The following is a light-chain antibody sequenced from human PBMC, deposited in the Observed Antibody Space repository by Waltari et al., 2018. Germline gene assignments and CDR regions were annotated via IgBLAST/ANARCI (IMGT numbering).Light chain of an antibody. CDR2: DYT. J-gene: IGLJ2*01. CDR3: QSYDSSLSGSRDVI. Sequence: QSVLTQPPSVSGAPGQRVTISCTGSSSNIGAGYDVHWYQQLPGRAPKLLIFDYTNRPPGGPDRFSCSKSGSSASLAITGLQPEDEADYYCQSYDSSLSGSRDVIFGGGTKLTVL. CDR1: SSNIGAGYD. V-gene: IGLV1-40*01.